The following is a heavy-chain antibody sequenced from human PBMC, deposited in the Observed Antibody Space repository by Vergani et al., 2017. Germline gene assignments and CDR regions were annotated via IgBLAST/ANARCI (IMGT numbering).Heavy chain of an antibody. Sequence: QVQLVESGGGVVQPGRSLRLSCTSSGFTFSTYAMHWVRQAPGKGLEWVAIIYYDGSKKYYADSVKGRFTISRDNSRNTLDLLMSSLRAEDTAIYYCVSESSYCGSTTCRNPGDVHYYHMDVWGEGTTVTVSS. CDR2: IYYDGSKK. CDR3: VSESSYCGSTTCRNPGDVHYYHMDV. J-gene: IGHJ6*03. D-gene: IGHD2-21*01. V-gene: IGHV3-33*01. CDR1: GFTFSTYA.